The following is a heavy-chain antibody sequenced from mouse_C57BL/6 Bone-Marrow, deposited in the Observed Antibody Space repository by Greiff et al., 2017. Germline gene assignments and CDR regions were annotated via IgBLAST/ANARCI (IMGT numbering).Heavy chain of an antibody. Sequence: EVKLQQSGAELVRPGSSVKMSCKTSGYTFTSYGINWVKQRPGPGLEWIGYIYIGNGYTEYNEKFKGKATLTSDTSSSTAYMQLSSLTSEDSAIYFWARGYYDYDTGFAYWGQGTLVTVSA. J-gene: IGHJ3*01. CDR1: GYTFTSYG. CDR2: IYIGNGYT. V-gene: IGHV1-58*01. D-gene: IGHD2-4*01. CDR3: ARGYYDYDTGFAY.